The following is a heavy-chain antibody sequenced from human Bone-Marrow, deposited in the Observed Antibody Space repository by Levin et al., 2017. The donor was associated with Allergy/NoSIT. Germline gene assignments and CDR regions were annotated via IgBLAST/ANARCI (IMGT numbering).Heavy chain of an antibody. J-gene: IGHJ6*03. Sequence: GGSLRLSCAASGFTFSSYGMHWVRQAPGKGLEWVAVIWYDGSNKYYADSVKGRFTISRDNSKNTLYLQMNSLRAEDTAVYYCARVMEGSGGDSSSTRCYAVGYDYMDSWGKRTTVTDAS. D-gene: IGHD2-2*01. CDR1: GFTFSSYG. V-gene: IGHV3-33*01. CDR3: ARVMEGSGGDSSSTRCYAVGYDYMDS. CDR2: IWYDGSNK.